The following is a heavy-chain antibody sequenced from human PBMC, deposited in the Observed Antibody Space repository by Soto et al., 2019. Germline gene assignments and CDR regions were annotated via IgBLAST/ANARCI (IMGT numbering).Heavy chain of an antibody. J-gene: IGHJ4*02. D-gene: IGHD5-18*01. Sequence: PGGSLRLSCAASGFTFSSYAMHWVRQAPGKGLEWVAVISYDGSNKYYADSVKGRFTISRDNSKNTLYLQMNSLRAEDTAVYYCARDQYSYGYGIDYWGQGTLVTVSS. CDR3: ARDQYSYGYGIDY. CDR2: ISYDGSNK. CDR1: GFTFSSYA. V-gene: IGHV3-30-3*01.